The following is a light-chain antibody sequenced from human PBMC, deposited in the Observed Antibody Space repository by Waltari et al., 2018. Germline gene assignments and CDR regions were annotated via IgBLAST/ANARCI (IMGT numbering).Light chain of an antibody. CDR3: QSYDNSLSQV. Sequence: QSVLTQPPSVSGAPGQRVIISCTGTRSNLGTGYDVHWYQHLPGRPPRLLLYATNNRPSGVPDRFSGSRSGPSASLAISGLQAEDEGDYYCQSYDNSLSQVFGGGTRLTVL. J-gene: IGLJ2*01. CDR1: RSNLGTGYD. V-gene: IGLV1-40*01. CDR2: ATN.